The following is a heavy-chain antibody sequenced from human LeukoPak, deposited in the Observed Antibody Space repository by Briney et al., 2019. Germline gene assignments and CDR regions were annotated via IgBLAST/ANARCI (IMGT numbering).Heavy chain of an antibody. CDR1: GFTFSNYS. V-gene: IGHV3-48*01. CDR2: ISSSSNTI. J-gene: IGHJ5*02. Sequence: GGSLRLSCAASGFTFSNYSMNWVRQAPGKGLEWVSYISSSSNTIYYADSVKGRFTISRDNPKNTLYLQMNSLRAEDTAVYYGAKDENHFWSGYYSNYFDPWGQGILVTVSS. D-gene: IGHD3-3*02. CDR3: AKDENHFWSGYYSNYFDP.